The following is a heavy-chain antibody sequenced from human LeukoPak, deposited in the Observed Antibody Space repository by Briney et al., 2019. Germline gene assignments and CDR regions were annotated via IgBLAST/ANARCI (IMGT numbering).Heavy chain of an antibody. CDR1: GYTFTSYG. D-gene: IGHD2-2*01. J-gene: IGHJ5*02. Sequence: GASVKVSCKASGYTFTSYGISWVRQAPGQGLEWMGWISDYNGNTNYAQKLQGRVTMTTDTSTSTAYMELRSLRSDDTAVYYCAGGYCSSTSCSEDWFDPWGQGTLVTVSS. CDR3: AGGYCSSTSCSEDWFDP. CDR2: ISDYNGNT. V-gene: IGHV1-18*01.